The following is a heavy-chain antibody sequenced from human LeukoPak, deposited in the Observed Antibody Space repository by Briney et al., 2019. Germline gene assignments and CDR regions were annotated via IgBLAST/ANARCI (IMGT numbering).Heavy chain of an antibody. CDR2: IDSDGSRK. V-gene: IGHV3-74*01. D-gene: IGHD3-22*01. Sequence: HPGGSLRLSCAASGFTFSSYWMHWVRQVPGKGLVWVSRIDSDGSRKNYADSVNGRFTISRDNAKNTLYLQVNSLRSEDTAGDYCAREFTMIELCDYWGQGTLVTVSS. CDR1: GFTFSSYW. CDR3: AREFTMIELCDY. J-gene: IGHJ4*02.